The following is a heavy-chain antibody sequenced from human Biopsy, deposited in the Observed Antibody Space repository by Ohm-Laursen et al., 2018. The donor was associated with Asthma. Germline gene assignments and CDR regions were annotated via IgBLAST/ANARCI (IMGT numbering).Heavy chain of an antibody. CDR3: ARAIRLEDFLTGSFTSYFDN. CDR1: GFSLKIGAVG. J-gene: IGHJ4*01. Sequence: TQTLTLTCTFSGFSLKIGAVGVGWIRQPPGKAPECLAVIYWLDDKYYSPSLRNRLTVSKDTSRNRVVLAMTNMEPRDTATYFCARAIRLEDFLTGSFTSYFDNWDLGTRVSVS. D-gene: IGHD3/OR15-3a*01. CDR2: IYWLDDK. V-gene: IGHV2-5*01.